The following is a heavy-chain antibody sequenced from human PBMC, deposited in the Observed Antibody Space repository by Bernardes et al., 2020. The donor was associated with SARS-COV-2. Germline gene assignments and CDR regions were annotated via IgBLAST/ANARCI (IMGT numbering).Heavy chain of an antibody. CDR2: IYTSGST. CDR1: GGSISSYY. D-gene: IGHD3-22*01. J-gene: IGHJ6*02. V-gene: IGHV4-4*07. CDR3: ARDRDKVDSSGWNYYYGMDV. Sequence: SETLSLTCTVSGGSISSYYWSWIRQPAGKGLEWIGRIYTSGSTNYNPSLKSRVTMSVDTSKNQFSLKLSSVTAADTAVYYCARDRDKVDSSGWNYYYGMDVWGQGTTVTVSS.